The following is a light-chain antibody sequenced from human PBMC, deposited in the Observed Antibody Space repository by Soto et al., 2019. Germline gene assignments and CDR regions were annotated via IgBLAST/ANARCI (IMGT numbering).Light chain of an antibody. CDR3: QQYYSTPWT. CDR2: WAS. J-gene: IGKJ1*01. V-gene: IGKV4-1*01. CDR1: QTISSW. Sequence: DIQMTQSPSTLSGSVGDRVTITCRASQTISSWLAWYQQKPGQPPKLLIYWASTRESGVPDRFSGSGSGTDFTLTISSLQAEDVAVYYCQQYYSTPWTFGQGTKVDIK.